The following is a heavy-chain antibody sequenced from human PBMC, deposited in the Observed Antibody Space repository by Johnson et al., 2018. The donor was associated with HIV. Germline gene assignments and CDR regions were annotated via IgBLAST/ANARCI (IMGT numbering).Heavy chain of an antibody. D-gene: IGHD5-24*01. J-gene: IGHJ3*02. CDR1: GFTFSSYA. CDR3: AKVLGEMATFDAFDI. Sequence: QVQLVESGGGVVQPGRSLRLSCAASGFTFSSYAMHWVRQAPGKGLEWVAVISYDGSNNYYADSVKGRFTISRDNSKNTLYLQMNSLRAEDTAVYYCAKVLGEMATFDAFDIWGQGAMVTVSS. CDR2: ISYDGSNN. V-gene: IGHV3-30*04.